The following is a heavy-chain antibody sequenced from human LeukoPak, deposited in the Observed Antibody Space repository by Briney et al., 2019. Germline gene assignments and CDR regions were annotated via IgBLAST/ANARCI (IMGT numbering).Heavy chain of an antibody. CDR3: ARPLLTGYRCDTFHI. Sequence: SETLSLTCTVSGASIISTDYYWGWIRQPPGEGLEWIGSVDNSGNTYYSPSLMSRVTMSVDTSKNQFSLKLNSVTAADTALYYCARPLLTGYRCDTFHIWGQGTMVTVSS. CDR2: VDNSGNT. V-gene: IGHV4-39*01. CDR1: GASIISTDYY. J-gene: IGHJ3*02. D-gene: IGHD3-9*01.